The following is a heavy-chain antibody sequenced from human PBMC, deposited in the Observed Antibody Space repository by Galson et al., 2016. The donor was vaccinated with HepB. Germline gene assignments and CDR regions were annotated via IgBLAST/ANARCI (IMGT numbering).Heavy chain of an antibody. CDR3: AKVVRGDYYFDN. CDR1: GYSFTTYW. D-gene: IGHD4-17*01. CDR2: VYLSDSDT. Sequence: QSGAEVTKPGESLKISCKISGYSFTTYWIAWVRQMPGKGLEWMGIVYLSDSDTKYSPSFQGQVTFSADKSISTAYLQWSSLKASDTAIYYCAKVVRGDYYFDNWGQGTLVTVSS. V-gene: IGHV5-51*01. J-gene: IGHJ4*02.